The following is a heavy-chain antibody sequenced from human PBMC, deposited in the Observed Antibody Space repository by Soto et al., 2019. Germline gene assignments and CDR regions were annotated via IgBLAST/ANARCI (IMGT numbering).Heavy chain of an antibody. Sequence: SETLSLTCAVYGGSFSGYYWSWIRQPPGKGLEWIGEINHSGSTNYNPSLKSRVTISVDTSKNQFSLKLSSVTAADTAVYYCARLRSSSDYFYYYYMDVWGKGTTVTVSS. J-gene: IGHJ6*03. CDR3: ARLRSSSDYFYYYYMDV. V-gene: IGHV4-34*01. CDR2: INHSGST. D-gene: IGHD6-6*01. CDR1: GGSFSGYY.